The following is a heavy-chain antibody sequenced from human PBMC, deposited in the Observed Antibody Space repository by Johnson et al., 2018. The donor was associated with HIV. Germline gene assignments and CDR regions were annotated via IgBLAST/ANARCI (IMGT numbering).Heavy chain of an antibody. V-gene: IGHV3-30*02. J-gene: IGHJ3*02. CDR2: IRFDGSNK. CDR1: GFTFNSYA. D-gene: IGHD2-21*01. CDR3: AKSVVVVLVGDNDDAFDI. Sequence: QVQLVESGGGLVQPGGSLRLSCAASGFTFNSYAMHWVRQAPGKGLEWVAFIRFDGSNKYYADSVKGRLIISRDNPWNTLYLQMNNLTTEDTAVYYCAKSVVVVLVGDNDDAFDIWGQGTMVTVSS.